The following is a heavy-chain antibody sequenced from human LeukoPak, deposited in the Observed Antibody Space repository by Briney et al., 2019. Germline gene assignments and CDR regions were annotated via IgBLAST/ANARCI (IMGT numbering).Heavy chain of an antibody. CDR1: GGSISSYY. D-gene: IGHD3-10*01. Sequence: SETLSPTCTVSGGSISSYYWSWIRQPPGKGLEWIGYIYYSGSTNYNPSLKSRVTISVDTSKNQFSLKLSSVTAADTAVYYCARELFGYFDYWGQGTLVTVSS. V-gene: IGHV4-59*01. CDR3: ARELFGYFDY. CDR2: IYYSGST. J-gene: IGHJ4*02.